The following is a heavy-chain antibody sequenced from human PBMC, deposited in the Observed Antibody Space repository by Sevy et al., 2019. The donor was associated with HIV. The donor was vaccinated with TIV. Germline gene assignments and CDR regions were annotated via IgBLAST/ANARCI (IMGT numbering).Heavy chain of an antibody. J-gene: IGHJ6*02. CDR1: GFTFGTYA. CDR2: ISDSGRST. V-gene: IGHV3-23*01. CDR3: ARRPDFGVIIPTGVLDV. Sequence: GGSLRLSCAGSGFTFGTYAMTWVRQAPGKGLQWVSVISDSGRSTYYADSVQGRVNISRDNSKKTMHLHMNSLRVEYTDTYYCARRPDFGVIIPTGVLDVWGQGTTVTVSS. D-gene: IGHD3-3*01.